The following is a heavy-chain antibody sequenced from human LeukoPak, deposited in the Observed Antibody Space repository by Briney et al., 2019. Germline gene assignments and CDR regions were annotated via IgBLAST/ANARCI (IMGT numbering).Heavy chain of an antibody. J-gene: IGHJ4*02. CDR1: GFAFDDYG. D-gene: IGHD5-18*01. Sequence: PGGSLRLSCAASGFAFDDYGMSWVRQAPGKGLEWVSGISGSGGSTYYADSVKGRFTISRDNSKNTLYLQMNSLRAEDTAVYYCAKVGQHRQLQLWLAGSTQSAYWGQGTLVTVSS. CDR3: AKVGQHRQLQLWLAGSTQSAY. CDR2: ISGSGGST. V-gene: IGHV3-23*01.